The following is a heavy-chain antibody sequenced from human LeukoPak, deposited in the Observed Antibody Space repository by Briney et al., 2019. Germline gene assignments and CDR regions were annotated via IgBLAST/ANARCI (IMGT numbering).Heavy chain of an antibody. V-gene: IGHV4-59*12. J-gene: IGHJ6*03. CDR3: AGDLRSRSNYFMDV. CDR1: GGFFSSYY. D-gene: IGHD4-17*01. CDR2: IYYSGSP. Sequence: SETLSLPCTVWGGFFSSYYWGWIRQPPGTGLEWIGYIYYSGSPNYHPSLPRRITQSVETFKNQFSLKPGPLTAPDTAVEYFAGDLRSRSNYFMDVWGKGTTVTVSS.